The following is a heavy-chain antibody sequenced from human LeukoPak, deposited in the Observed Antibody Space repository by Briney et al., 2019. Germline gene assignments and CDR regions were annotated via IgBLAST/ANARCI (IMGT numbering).Heavy chain of an antibody. J-gene: IGHJ4*02. CDR1: GFTFSSYA. V-gene: IGHV3-23*01. CDR3: AKDQVSTVTYHDY. Sequence: SGGSLRLSCAASGFTFSSYAMSWVRQAPGNGLEWVSTISASGGSTYYADSVKGRFTISRDNSKNTLYLQMNSLRAEDTAVYYCAKDQVSTVTYHDYWGQGALVTVSS. D-gene: IGHD4-17*01. CDR2: ISASGGST.